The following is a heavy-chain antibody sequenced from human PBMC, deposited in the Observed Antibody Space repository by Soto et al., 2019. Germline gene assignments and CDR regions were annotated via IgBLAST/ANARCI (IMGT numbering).Heavy chain of an antibody. V-gene: IGHV3-33*01. Sequence: PXVSLRLSGAASGFTFSSYGMHWVRQAPGKGLEWVAVIWYDGSNKYYADSVKGRFTISRDNSKNTLYLQMNSLRAEDTAVYYCASQGPYLTGTYLDAFDIWGQGTRVTVSS. CDR3: ASQGPYLTGTYLDAFDI. D-gene: IGHD3-9*01. CDR2: IWYDGSNK. J-gene: IGHJ3*02. CDR1: GFTFSSYG.